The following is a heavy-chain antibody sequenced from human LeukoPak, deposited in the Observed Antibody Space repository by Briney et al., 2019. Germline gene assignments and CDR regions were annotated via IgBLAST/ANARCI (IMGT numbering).Heavy chain of an antibody. V-gene: IGHV4-30-4*08. Sequence: SETLSLTCTVSGGSISSGDYYWSWIRQPPGKGLEWIGYIYYSGSTYYNPSLKGRVTISVDTSKNQFSLKLSSVTAADTAVYYCARAPRFLEWLSTFDYWGQGTLVTVSS. CDR2: IYYSGST. D-gene: IGHD3-3*01. CDR3: ARAPRFLEWLSTFDY. CDR1: GGSISSGDYY. J-gene: IGHJ4*02.